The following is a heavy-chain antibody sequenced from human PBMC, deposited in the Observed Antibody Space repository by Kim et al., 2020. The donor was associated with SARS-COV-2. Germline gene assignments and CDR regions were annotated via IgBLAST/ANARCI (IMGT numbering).Heavy chain of an antibody. Sequence: GGSLRLSCAASGFSFSSYAMTWVRQAPGKGLQWVSTISDSGATTYYADSVKGRFAISRDNSKNTLYLQMNSLRAEDTAVYYCARCWDRDGHRQYWGQGALVTVSS. J-gene: IGHJ4*02. D-gene: IGHD1-26*01. CDR1: GFSFSSYA. V-gene: IGHV3-23*01. CDR3: ARCWDRDGHRQY. CDR2: ISDSGATT.